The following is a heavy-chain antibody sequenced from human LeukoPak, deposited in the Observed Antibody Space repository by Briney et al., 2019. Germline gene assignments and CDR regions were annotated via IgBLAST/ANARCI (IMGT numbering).Heavy chain of an antibody. CDR1: GFTFSSYA. CDR2: ISSSGGST. Sequence: PGGSLRLSCAVSGFTFSSYAMSWVRQAPGKGLEWVSAISSSGGSTYYADSVKGRFTISRDNSKNTLYLQMNSLRAEDTAVYYCAKDSGYSSGWPTQCSDYWVQGTLVTVSS. V-gene: IGHV3-23*01. CDR3: AKDSGYSSGWPTQCSDY. J-gene: IGHJ4*02. D-gene: IGHD6-19*01.